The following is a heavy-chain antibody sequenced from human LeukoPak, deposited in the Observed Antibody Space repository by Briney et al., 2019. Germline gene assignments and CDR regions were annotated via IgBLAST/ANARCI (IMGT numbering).Heavy chain of an antibody. CDR3: ATGLEWLLYGFFDH. D-gene: IGHD3-3*01. Sequence: ASVKVSCTVSGDTVTELSMHWVRQAPGKGLEWMGGFDPEDGDTIYAQKFQGRVTMTEDTSTGTAYVELSSLRSEDTAVYYCATGLEWLLYGFFDHWGQGTLVTVSS. J-gene: IGHJ4*02. CDR2: FDPEDGDT. CDR1: GDTVTELS. V-gene: IGHV1-24*01.